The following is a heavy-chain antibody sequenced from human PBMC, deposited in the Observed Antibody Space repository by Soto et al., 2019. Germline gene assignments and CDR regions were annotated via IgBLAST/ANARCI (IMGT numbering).Heavy chain of an antibody. Sequence: EVHLVESGGGLVKPGGSLRLSCAVSGFTFSSCTMNWVRQAPGKGLEWVSSISPSSGHIYYADSVKGRFTISRDNAKNSRFLQMISRRGEETAVYYCSGCSGGACPKNYGMDVWGQGTTGSVSS. CDR2: ISPSSGHI. CDR1: GFTFSSCT. D-gene: IGHD2-15*01. CDR3: SGCSGGACPKNYGMDV. V-gene: IGHV3-21*06. J-gene: IGHJ6*02.